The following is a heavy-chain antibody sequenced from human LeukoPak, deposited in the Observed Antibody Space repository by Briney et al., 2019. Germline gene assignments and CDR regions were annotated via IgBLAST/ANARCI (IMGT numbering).Heavy chain of an antibody. D-gene: IGHD2-15*01. Sequence: ASVKVSCKASGYTFTSYGISWVRQAPGQGLEWMGWISAYNGNTNYAQKLQGRVTMTTDTSTSTAYMELSSLRSEDTAVYYCARRHLGYILAATSNWFDPWGQGTLVTVSS. CDR2: ISAYNGNT. CDR1: GYTFTSYG. CDR3: ARRHLGYILAATSNWFDP. V-gene: IGHV1-18*01. J-gene: IGHJ5*02.